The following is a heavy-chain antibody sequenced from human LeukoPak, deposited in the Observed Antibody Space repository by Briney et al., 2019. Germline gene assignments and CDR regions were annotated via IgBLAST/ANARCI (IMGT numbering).Heavy chain of an antibody. CDR3: AWTNYYDSSGYYIAPPYYFDY. V-gene: IGHV4-4*07. J-gene: IGHJ4*02. Sequence: PSETLSLTCTVSGGSISSYYWSWIRQPAGKGLEWIGRIYTSGSTNYNPSLKSRVTMSVDTSKNQFSLKLSSVTAADTAVYYCAWTNYYDSSGYYIAPPYYFDYWGQGTLVTVSS. CDR1: GGSISSYY. D-gene: IGHD3-22*01. CDR2: IYTSGST.